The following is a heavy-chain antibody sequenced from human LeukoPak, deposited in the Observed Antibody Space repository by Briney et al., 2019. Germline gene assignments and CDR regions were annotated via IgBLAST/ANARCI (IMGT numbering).Heavy chain of an antibody. J-gene: IGHJ4*02. D-gene: IGHD6-13*01. Sequence: GESLKISCKGSGYSFTNFWIAWVRQMPGRGLEWLGIIYPPDSDTRYSPSFQGQVTISVDKSISTAYLQWSSLKASDTAMYYCARQFEYSSSWYVGYYFDYWGQGTLVTVSS. V-gene: IGHV5-51*01. CDR2: IYPPDSDT. CDR1: GYSFTNFW. CDR3: ARQFEYSSSWYVGYYFDY.